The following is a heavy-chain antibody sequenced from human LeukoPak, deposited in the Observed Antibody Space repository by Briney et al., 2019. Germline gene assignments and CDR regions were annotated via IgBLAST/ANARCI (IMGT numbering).Heavy chain of an antibody. CDR2: TIPIFGTA. V-gene: IGHV1-69*05. Sequence: SVKVSCKASGGTFSSYAVSWVRQAPGQGLEWMGGTIPIFGTANYAQKFRGRVTITTDESTSTAYMELSSLRSEDTAVYYCARAVYRNPYYYYYMDVWGKGTTVTVSS. CDR1: GGTFSSYA. CDR3: ARAVYRNPYYYYYMDV. D-gene: IGHD2-2*01. J-gene: IGHJ6*03.